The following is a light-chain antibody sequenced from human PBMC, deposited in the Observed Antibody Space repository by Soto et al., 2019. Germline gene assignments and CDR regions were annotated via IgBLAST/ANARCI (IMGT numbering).Light chain of an antibody. V-gene: IGLV2-23*01. CDR1: NSGVVNYEY. J-gene: IGLJ1*01. CDR2: EGR. CDR3: LSYGKV. Sequence: QSVLSQPASVSGSPGQSITISCTGINSGVVNYEYVSWYQQFPGKAPKLIIYEGRERPSGVSDRFSGSKSDNAAPLTISALQTEDEAEYFCLSYGKVFGTGTKVTVL.